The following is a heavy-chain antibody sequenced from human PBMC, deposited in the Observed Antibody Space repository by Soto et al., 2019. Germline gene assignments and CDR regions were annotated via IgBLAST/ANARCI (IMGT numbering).Heavy chain of an antibody. D-gene: IGHD2-8*02. CDR2: INPGDSDT. CDR3: ASQDLYTGYFDY. V-gene: IGHV5-51*01. J-gene: IGHJ4*02. Sequence: GESLKISCKGSGDIFTKHWIGWVRQMPGKGLEWMGIINPGDSDTRYSPSFQGQVTISADKSISTAYLQWSSLKAADTAIYFCASQDLYTGYFDYWGQGTLVTVSS. CDR1: GDIFTKHW.